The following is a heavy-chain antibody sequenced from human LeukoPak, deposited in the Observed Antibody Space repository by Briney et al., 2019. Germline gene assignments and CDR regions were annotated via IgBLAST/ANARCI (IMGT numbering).Heavy chain of an antibody. CDR1: GFTLSSYW. V-gene: IGHV3-7*01. CDR2: IKQDGNEK. Sequence: GGSLRLSCAASGFTLSSYWMSWVRQAPGKGLEWVANIKQDGNEKYYVDSVKGRFTISRDNAKNSLYLQMNSLRAEDTAVYYCARGSTRFEWLLPLYYYYMDVWGKGTTVTVSS. D-gene: IGHD3-9*01. J-gene: IGHJ6*03. CDR3: ARGSTRFEWLLPLYYYYMDV.